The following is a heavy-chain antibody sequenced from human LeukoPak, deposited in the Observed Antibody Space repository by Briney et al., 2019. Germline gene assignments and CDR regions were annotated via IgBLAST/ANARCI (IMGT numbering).Heavy chain of an antibody. V-gene: IGHV3-30*02. CDR3: ARVRDGYNDAYDI. J-gene: IGHJ3*02. Sequence: GGSLRLSCAASGFTFSSYGMHWVRQAPGKGLEWVAFIRYDGSNKYYADSVKGRFTISRDNSKNTLYLHVNSLRPEDTAVYYCARVRDGYNDAYDIWGQGTMVTVS. CDR1: GFTFSSYG. D-gene: IGHD5-24*01. CDR2: IRYDGSNK.